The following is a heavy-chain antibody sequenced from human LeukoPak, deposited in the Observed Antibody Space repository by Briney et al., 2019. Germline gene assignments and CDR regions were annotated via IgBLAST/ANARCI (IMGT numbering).Heavy chain of an antibody. D-gene: IGHD6-19*01. Sequence: PSETLSLTCTVSGGSISTYYWSWIRQTPGKGLEFIAYIYRSGIINYNPSLQSRVTMSVDTSENRFSLTLSSLTAADTAVYYCARRQTFADITAWYDTFDVWGHGTMVTVSS. J-gene: IGHJ3*01. V-gene: IGHV4-59*08. CDR2: IYRSGII. CDR3: ARRQTFADITAWYDTFDV. CDR1: GGSISTYY.